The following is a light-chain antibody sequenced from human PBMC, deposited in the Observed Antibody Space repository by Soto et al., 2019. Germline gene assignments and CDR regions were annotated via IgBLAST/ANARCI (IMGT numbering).Light chain of an antibody. Sequence: DIQMTQSPSSLSASVGDRVTITCRASQSISSYLNWYQQKPGKAPKLLIYAASSLQSGVPSRFSGSGSRTDFSLTISSQQPEEFATYYFQQSYSTPCTFGQGNKLQLK. V-gene: IGKV1-39*01. CDR3: QQSYSTPCT. CDR1: QSISSY. J-gene: IGKJ2*02. CDR2: AAS.